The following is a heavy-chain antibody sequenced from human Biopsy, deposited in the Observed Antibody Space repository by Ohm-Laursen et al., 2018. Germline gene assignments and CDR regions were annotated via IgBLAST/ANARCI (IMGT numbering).Heavy chain of an antibody. CDR3: ARDIMNRIAGLVARSDVFDV. CDR1: GYAVNDYF. J-gene: IGHJ3*01. CDR2: ISPNSGGT. V-gene: IGHV1-2*02. Sequence: ASVKVSCKGSGYAVNDYFLNWLRQAPGQGPEWMGWISPNSGGTNYAQKFQGRVTMTTDTSTSTVHLELRRLISDDTAVYYCARDIMNRIAGLVARSDVFDVWGQGTLVTVSS. D-gene: IGHD3-16*01.